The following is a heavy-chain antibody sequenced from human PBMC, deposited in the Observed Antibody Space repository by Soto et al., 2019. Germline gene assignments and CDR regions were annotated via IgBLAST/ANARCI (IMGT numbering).Heavy chain of an antibody. CDR3: ASEDYYYYGMDV. CDR1: GYTFTSYD. V-gene: IGHV1-8*01. Sequence: ASVKVSCKASGYTFTSYDINCVRQATGQGLEWMGWMNPNSGNTGYAQKFQGRVTMTRNTSISTAYMELSSLRSEDTAVYYCASEDYYYYGMDVWGQGTTVTVSS. CDR2: MNPNSGNT. J-gene: IGHJ6*02.